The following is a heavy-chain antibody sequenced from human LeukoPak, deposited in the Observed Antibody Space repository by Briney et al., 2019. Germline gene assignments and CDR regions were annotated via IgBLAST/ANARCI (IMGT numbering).Heavy chain of an antibody. D-gene: IGHD1-14*01. CDR1: GGSIGNYY. Sequence: PSETLSLTCTVSGGSIGNYYWSWIRQPPGKGLEWIGYIYYSGSTNYNPSLKSRVTISVDTSKNQFSLKLSSVTAAGTAVYYCARTELVWLFDYWGQGTLVTVSS. CDR2: IYYSGST. V-gene: IGHV4-59*01. CDR3: ARTELVWLFDY. J-gene: IGHJ4*02.